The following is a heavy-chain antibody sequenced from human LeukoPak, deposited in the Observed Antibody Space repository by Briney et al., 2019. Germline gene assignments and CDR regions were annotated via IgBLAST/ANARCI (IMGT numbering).Heavy chain of an antibody. CDR1: EFTFSSYS. D-gene: IGHD1-26*01. V-gene: IGHV3-48*01. CDR3: ARSRGNSGSYPLDY. Sequence: GGSLILSCEASEFTFSSYSMNWVRQAPGKGLEWVSYISSSSSTIYYAESVKGRFTISRDNAKNSLYLQMNSLRVEGTAVYYCARSRGNSGSYPLDYWGQGTLVTVSS. J-gene: IGHJ4*02. CDR2: ISSSSSTI.